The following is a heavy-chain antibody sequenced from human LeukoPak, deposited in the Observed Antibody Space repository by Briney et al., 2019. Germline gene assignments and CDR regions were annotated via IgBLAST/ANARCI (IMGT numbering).Heavy chain of an antibody. J-gene: IGHJ4*02. Sequence: GGSLRLSCAASGFTFSSYWMHWVRQAPGKGLVWVSRINSDGSSTNYADSAKGRFTISRDNAKNTLYLQMNSLRAEDTAVYYCARDHGDYYFDYWGQGTLVTVSS. D-gene: IGHD4-17*01. V-gene: IGHV3-74*01. CDR2: INSDGSST. CDR1: GFTFSSYW. CDR3: ARDHGDYYFDY.